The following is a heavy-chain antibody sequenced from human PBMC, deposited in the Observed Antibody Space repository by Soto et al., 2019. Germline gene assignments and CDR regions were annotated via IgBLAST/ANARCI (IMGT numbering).Heavy chain of an antibody. D-gene: IGHD3-16*02. CDR3: ARGTLLDDYIWGSYRPLNAFDI. J-gene: IGHJ3*02. Sequence: TLSLTCTVSGGSISSYYWSWIRQPPGKGLEWIGYIYYSGSTNYNPSLKSRVTISVDTSKNQFSLKLSSVTAADTAVYYCARGTLLDDYIWGSYRPLNAFDIWGQGTMVTVSS. V-gene: IGHV4-59*01. CDR2: IYYSGST. CDR1: GGSISSYY.